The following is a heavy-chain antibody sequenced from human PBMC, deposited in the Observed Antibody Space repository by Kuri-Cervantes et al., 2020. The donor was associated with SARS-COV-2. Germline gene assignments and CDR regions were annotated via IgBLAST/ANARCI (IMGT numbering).Heavy chain of an antibody. CDR2: MSSSGSYS. CDR3: ARDLARMTTSSWWGLDT. J-gene: IGHJ5*02. V-gene: IGHV3-11*06. D-gene: IGHD4-11*01. CDR1: RFIFSDYY. Sequence: AGSLRLSCEVARFIFSDYYMSWIRQAPGKGLEWIAYMSSSGSYSQSADSVEGRFTVSRDNAEKSLYLKMNRQRVEDTALYYCARDLARMTTSSWWGLDTWGQGTPVTVSS.